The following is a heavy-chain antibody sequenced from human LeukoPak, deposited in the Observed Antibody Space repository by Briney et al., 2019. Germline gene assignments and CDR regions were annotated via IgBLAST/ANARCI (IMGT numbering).Heavy chain of an antibody. J-gene: IGHJ4*02. D-gene: IGHD1-26*01. CDR2: ISRGGAYT. V-gene: IGHV3-23*01. CDR1: GFTFGTYD. CDR3: AKYRIMGAISD. Sequence: GGSLRLSCAASGFTFGTYDMYWIRQAPGKGLECVSSISRGGAYTYYADSVKGRFTISRDNSKNTLYLQMNSLRAEDTAVYYCAKYRIMGAISDWGQGTLVTVSS.